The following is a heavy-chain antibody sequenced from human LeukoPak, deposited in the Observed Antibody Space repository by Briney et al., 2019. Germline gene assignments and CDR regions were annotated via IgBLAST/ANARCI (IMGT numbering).Heavy chain of an antibody. CDR2: IYYSGST. J-gene: IGHJ3*02. D-gene: IGHD6-13*01. CDR1: GGXITSYY. V-gene: IGHV4-59*12. Sequence: SETLSLTCTVSGGXITSYYWSWIRQPPGKGLEWIGYIYYSGSTYYNPSLKSRVTISVDTSKNQFSLKLSSVTAADTAVYYCARDVPPHSSSWYNAFDIWGQGTMVTVSS. CDR3: ARDVPPHSSSWYNAFDI.